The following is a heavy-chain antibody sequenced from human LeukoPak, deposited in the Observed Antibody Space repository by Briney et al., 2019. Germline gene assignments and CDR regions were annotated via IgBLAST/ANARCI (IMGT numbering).Heavy chain of an antibody. V-gene: IGHV4-34*01. D-gene: IGHD6-13*01. CDR2: INHSGST. J-gene: IGHJ4*02. CDR1: GGSFSGYY. Sequence: ASETLSLTCAVYGGSFSGYYWSWIRQPPGKGLEWIGEINHSGSTNYNPSLKSRVTISVDTSKNQFSLKLSSVTAADTAVYYCARAPEVAAGYDYWGQGTLVTASS. CDR3: ARAPEVAAGYDY.